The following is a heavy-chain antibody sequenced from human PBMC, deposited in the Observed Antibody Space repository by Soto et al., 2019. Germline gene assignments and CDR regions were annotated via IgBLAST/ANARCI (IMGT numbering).Heavy chain of an antibody. CDR2: IRSKVYGGTT. V-gene: IGHV3-49*03. D-gene: IGHD3-16*02. J-gene: IGHJ4*02. Sequence: GGSLRLSCTTSGFAFGDYAMSWFRQAPGKGLEWVGFIRSKVYGGTTEYAASVKGRFTISRDDSKNTLYLQMNSLKTEDTAVYYCSTVTPVIIDYWGQGTLVTVSS. CDR3: STVTPVIIDY. CDR1: GFAFGDYA.